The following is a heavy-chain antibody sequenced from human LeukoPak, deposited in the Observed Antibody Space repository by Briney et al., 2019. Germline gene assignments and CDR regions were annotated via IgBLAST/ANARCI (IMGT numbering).Heavy chain of an antibody. D-gene: IGHD3-22*01. J-gene: IGHJ4*02. CDR3: AKSITMIVVVISFDY. CDR2: IRGSGGST. Sequence: GGSLRLSCAASGFTFSSYAMSWVRQAPGKGLEWVSAIRGSGGSTYYADSVKGRSTISRDNSKNTLYLQMNSLRAEDTAVYYCAKSITMIVVVISFDYWGQGTLVTVSS. V-gene: IGHV3-23*01. CDR1: GFTFSSYA.